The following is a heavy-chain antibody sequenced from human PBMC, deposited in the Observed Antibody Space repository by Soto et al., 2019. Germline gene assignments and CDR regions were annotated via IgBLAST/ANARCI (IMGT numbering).Heavy chain of an antibody. CDR1: GGSISSSSYY. CDR2: IYYSGST. J-gene: IGHJ5*02. Sequence: PSETLSLTCTVSGGSISSSSYYWGWIRQPPGKGLEWIGSIYYSGSTYYNPSLKSRVTISVDTSKNQFSLKLSSVTAADTAVYYCARPSAAAAGANWFDPWGQGTLVTVSS. V-gene: IGHV4-39*01. D-gene: IGHD6-13*01. CDR3: ARPSAAAAGANWFDP.